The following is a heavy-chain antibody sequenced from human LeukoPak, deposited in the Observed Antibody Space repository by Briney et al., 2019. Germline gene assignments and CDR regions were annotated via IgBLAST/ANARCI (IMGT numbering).Heavy chain of an antibody. CDR3: ARGITMVRGVDSWFDP. V-gene: IGHV5-10-1*01. Sequence: GESLRISCKGSGYSFTSYWISWVRQMPGKGLEWMGRIDPSDSYTNYSPSFQGHVTISADKSISTAYLQWSSLKASDTAMYYCARGITMVRGVDSWFDPWGQGTLVTVSS. CDR1: GYSFTSYW. CDR2: IDPSDSYT. D-gene: IGHD3-10*01. J-gene: IGHJ5*02.